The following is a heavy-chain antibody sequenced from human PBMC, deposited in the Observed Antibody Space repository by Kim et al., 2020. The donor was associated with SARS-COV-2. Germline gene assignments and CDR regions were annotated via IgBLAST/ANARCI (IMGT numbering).Heavy chain of an antibody. D-gene: IGHD3-22*01. Sequence: ASVKVSCKASGYTFTSYGISWVRQAPGQGLEWMGWISAYNGNTNYAQKLQGRVTMTTDTSTSTAYMELRSLRSDDTAVYYCARDPEYYYDSSHSRRSEGPAHAEYFQLWGQGTLVTVSS. CDR3: ARDPEYYYDSSHSRRSEGPAHAEYFQL. CDR2: ISAYNGNT. V-gene: IGHV1-18*01. CDR1: GYTFTSYG. J-gene: IGHJ1*01.